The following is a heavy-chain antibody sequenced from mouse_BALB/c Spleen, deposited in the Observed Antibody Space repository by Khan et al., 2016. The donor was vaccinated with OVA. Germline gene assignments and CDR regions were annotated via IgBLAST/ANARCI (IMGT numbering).Heavy chain of an antibody. V-gene: IGHV3-2*02. CDR3: ARSLYYSYGYALDC. CDR1: GYAITSDYA. CDR2: ISSTGST. J-gene: IGHJ4*01. Sequence: EVQLQESGPGLVKPSQSLSLTCTVTGYAITSDYAWNWIRQFPGNKLEWMGYISSTGSTSYNPSPNSRISITRDTTKNQFFLQLKSVTTEDTATYYCARSLYYSYGYALDCWGRGTSVTVSS. D-gene: IGHD2-14*01.